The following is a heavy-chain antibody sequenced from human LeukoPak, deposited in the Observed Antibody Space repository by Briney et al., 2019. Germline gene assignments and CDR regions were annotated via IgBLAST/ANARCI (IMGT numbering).Heavy chain of an antibody. CDR1: GFTFSDYY. CDR3: ARDIQYSSSWYMEGGYNWFDP. CDR2: ISSSGSTI. Sequence: GGSLRLPCAASGFTFSDYYMSWIRQAPGKGLEWVSYISSSGSTIYYADSVKGRFTISRDNAKNSLYLQMNSLRAEDTAVYYCARDIQYSSSWYMEGGYNWFDPWGQGTLVTVSS. V-gene: IGHV3-11*01. J-gene: IGHJ5*02. D-gene: IGHD6-13*01.